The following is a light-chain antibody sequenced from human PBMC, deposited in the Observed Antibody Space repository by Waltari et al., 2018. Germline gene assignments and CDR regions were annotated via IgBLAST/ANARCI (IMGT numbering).Light chain of an antibody. Sequence: QSALTQPASVSGSPGQSITIPCTGTRSDIGGFNLVSWYQQHPGKAPKLLIYEVDKRPSGVSDRFSGSKSGNTASLTISGLQAEDETDYYCYSYAGASTYVFGTGTKVTVL. CDR1: RSDIGGFNL. V-gene: IGLV2-23*02. J-gene: IGLJ1*01. CDR2: EVD. CDR3: YSYAGASTYV.